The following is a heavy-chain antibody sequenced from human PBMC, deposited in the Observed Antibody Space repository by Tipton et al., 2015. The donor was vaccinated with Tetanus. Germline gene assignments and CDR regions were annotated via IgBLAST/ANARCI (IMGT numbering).Heavy chain of an antibody. D-gene: IGHD3-22*01. CDR2: IIPIFGTA. V-gene: IGHV1-69*06. CDR3: ARDSYYDSSGYYQHFDY. Sequence: QLVQSGAEVKKPGSSVKVSCKASGGTFSSYAISWVRQAPGQGLEWMGGIIPIFGTANYARKFQGRVTITADKSTSTAYMELSSLRSEDTAVYYCARDSYYDSSGYYQHFDYWGQGTLVTVSS. J-gene: IGHJ4*02. CDR1: GGTFSSYA.